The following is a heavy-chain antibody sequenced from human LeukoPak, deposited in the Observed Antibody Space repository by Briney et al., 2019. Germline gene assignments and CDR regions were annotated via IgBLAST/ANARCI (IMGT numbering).Heavy chain of an antibody. CDR1: GGSISSYY. D-gene: IGHD5-18*01. CDR2: IYYSGST. Sequence: PSETLSLTCTVSGGSISSYYWTWIRQPPGKGLEWIGFIYYSGSTSYNPSLKSRVTISVDTSKNQFSLNLTSVTAADTAVYYCARGFYSYDYWGQGSLVTVSS. CDR3: ARGFYSYDY. V-gene: IGHV4-59*01. J-gene: IGHJ4*02.